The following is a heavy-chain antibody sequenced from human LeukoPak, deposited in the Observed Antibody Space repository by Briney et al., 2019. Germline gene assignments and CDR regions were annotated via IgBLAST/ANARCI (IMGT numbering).Heavy chain of an antibody. CDR2: IYHSGST. Sequence: SETLSLTCTVSGYSISSGYYWGWIRQPPGKGLEWIGSIYHSGSTYYNPSLKSRVTISVDTSKNQFSLKLSSVTAADTAVYYCARDSLPSSYDILTGYANFDYWGQGTLVTVSS. D-gene: IGHD3-9*01. J-gene: IGHJ4*02. V-gene: IGHV4-38-2*02. CDR3: ARDSLPSSYDILTGYANFDY. CDR1: GYSISSGYY.